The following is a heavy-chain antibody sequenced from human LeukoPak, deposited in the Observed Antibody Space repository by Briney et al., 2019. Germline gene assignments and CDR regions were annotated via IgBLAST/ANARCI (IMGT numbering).Heavy chain of an antibody. CDR3: ARGSFDLDWLVPYFDY. CDR1: GYTFTGYY. J-gene: IGHJ4*02. Sequence: ASVKVSCKASGYTFTGYYMHWVRQAPGQGLEWMGWINPNSGGTNYAQKFQGRVTITRDTSISTAYMELSRLRSDDTAVYYCARGSFDLDWLVPYFDYWGQGTLVTVSS. D-gene: IGHD3/OR15-3a*01. CDR2: INPNSGGT. V-gene: IGHV1-2*02.